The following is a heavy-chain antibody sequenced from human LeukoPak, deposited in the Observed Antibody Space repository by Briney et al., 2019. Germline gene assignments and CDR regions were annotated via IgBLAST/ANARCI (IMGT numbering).Heavy chain of an antibody. V-gene: IGHV3-33*01. Sequence: HPGGSLRLSCAASGFTFSSYGMHWVRQAPGKGLEWVAVIWYDGSNKYYADSVKGRFTISRDNSKNTLYLQINSLRAEDTAVYYCARGPNWDDNAFDIWGQGTMVTVSS. D-gene: IGHD1-1*01. CDR1: GFTFSSYG. CDR2: IWYDGSNK. CDR3: ARGPNWDDNAFDI. J-gene: IGHJ3*02.